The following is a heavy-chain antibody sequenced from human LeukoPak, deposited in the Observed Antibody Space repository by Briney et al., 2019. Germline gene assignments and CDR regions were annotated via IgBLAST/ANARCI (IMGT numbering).Heavy chain of an antibody. CDR1: GFTFSSYA. V-gene: IGHV3-21*01. Sequence: GGSLRLSCAASGFTFSSYAMHWVRQAPGKGLEWVSSISSSSSYIYYADSVKGRFTISRDNAKNSLYLQMNSLRAEDTAVYYCASESPPIVVAQTDYWGQGTLVTVSS. CDR2: ISSSSSYI. J-gene: IGHJ4*02. D-gene: IGHD3-22*01. CDR3: ASESPPIVVAQTDY.